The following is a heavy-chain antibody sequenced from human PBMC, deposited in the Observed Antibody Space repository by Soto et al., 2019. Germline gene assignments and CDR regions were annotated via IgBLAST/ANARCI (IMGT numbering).Heavy chain of an antibody. D-gene: IGHD1-20*01. V-gene: IGHV4-39*01. CDR2: VFYTGFT. Sequence: SETLSLTCAVSGASISGSYYYWAWLRQSPGKGPEWIGSVFYTGFTSYNPSLESRVSVSVNTSKSQFSLKLSAVTAADTAVYYCATSQKGYNWNYFDHWGQGALVTVSS. J-gene: IGHJ4*02. CDR1: GASISGSYYY. CDR3: ATSQKGYNWNYFDH.